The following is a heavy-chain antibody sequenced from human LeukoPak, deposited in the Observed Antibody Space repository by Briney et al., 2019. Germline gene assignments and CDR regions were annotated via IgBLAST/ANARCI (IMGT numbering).Heavy chain of an antibody. CDR1: GGTFSSYA. J-gene: IGHJ5*02. V-gene: IGHV1-69*01. Sequence: SVKVSCKASGGTFSSYAISWVRQAPGQGLEWMGGIIPIFGTANYAQEFQGRVTITADESTSTAYMELSSLRSEDTAVYYCARVGVLLWFGELLYPNWFDPWGQGTLVTVSS. CDR2: IIPIFGTA. CDR3: ARVGVLLWFGELLYPNWFDP. D-gene: IGHD3-10*01.